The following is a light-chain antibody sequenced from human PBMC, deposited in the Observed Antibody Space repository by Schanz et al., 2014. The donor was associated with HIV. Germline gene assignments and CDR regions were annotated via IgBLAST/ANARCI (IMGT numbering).Light chain of an antibody. J-gene: IGLJ2*01. CDR3: SSQTSGSTLVV. CDR2: DVS. CDR1: SSDVGSDNY. V-gene: IGLV2-14*01. Sequence: QSALTQPASVSGSPGQSITISCTGVSSDVGSDNYVSWYQQNPGRTPKLIIYDVSNRPSGISNRFSGSKSGNTASLTISGLQAEDEADYYCSSQTSGSTLVVFGGGTKLTVL.